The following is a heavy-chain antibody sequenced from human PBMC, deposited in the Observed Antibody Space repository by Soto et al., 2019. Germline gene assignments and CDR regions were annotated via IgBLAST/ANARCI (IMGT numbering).Heavy chain of an antibody. J-gene: IGHJ5*02. V-gene: IGHV6-1*01. CDR2: TYYRSKWYN. CDR3: ARDVVKYYYDSSGSPPPQPGTQMYNWFDP. Sequence: PSQTLSLTCAISGDSVSSNSAAWNWIRQSPSRGLEWLGRTYYRSKWYNDYAVSVKSRITINPDTSKNQFSLQLNSVTPEDTAVYYCARDVVKYYYDSSGSPPPQPGTQMYNWFDPWGQGTLVTVSS. D-gene: IGHD3-22*01. CDR1: GDSVSSNSAA.